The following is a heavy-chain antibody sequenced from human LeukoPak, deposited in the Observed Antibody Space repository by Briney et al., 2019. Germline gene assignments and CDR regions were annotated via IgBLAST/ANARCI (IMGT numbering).Heavy chain of an antibody. J-gene: IGHJ3*02. Sequence: GGSLRLSCAASGFSFNNYWMSWVRQAPGKGLEWVANIKQDGGNEKYYVDSVRSRFTISRDNAKNSLYLQMNSLRAEDTAVYYCARVYSSSSGKNAFDIWGQGTMVTVSS. CDR3: ARVYSSSSGKNAFDI. V-gene: IGHV3-7*03. CDR2: IKQDGGNEK. D-gene: IGHD6-6*01. CDR1: GFSFNNYW.